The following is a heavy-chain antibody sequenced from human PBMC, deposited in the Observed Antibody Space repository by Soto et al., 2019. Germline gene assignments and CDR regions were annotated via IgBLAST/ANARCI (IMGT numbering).Heavy chain of an antibody. Sequence: QVRLVESGGAMVQPGGSLRLSCAASGFIFSSYAMHWVRQAPGKGLEWVAVISSDASYQYHADSVKGRFSISRDNSKNTLYLQMNSLTADDTAIYYCARGQLQWLYDFDSGGQGTLVTVSS. V-gene: IGHV3-30*04. CDR3: ARGQLQWLYDFDS. CDR2: ISSDASYQ. CDR1: GFIFSSYA. D-gene: IGHD4-4*01. J-gene: IGHJ4*02.